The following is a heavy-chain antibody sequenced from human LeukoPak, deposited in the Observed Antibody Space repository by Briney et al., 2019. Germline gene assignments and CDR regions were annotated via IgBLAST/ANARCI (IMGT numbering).Heavy chain of an antibody. V-gene: IGHV4-59*01. Sequence: SETLSLTCTVSGGSISSYYWSWIRQPPGKGLEWIGYIYSRGLTRGSTNYNPSLKSRVTISVDTSKNQFSLKLSSVTAADTAVYYCARDQEYSGGYYRYFDYWGQGTLVTVSS. J-gene: IGHJ4*02. CDR3: ARDQEYSGGYYRYFDY. D-gene: IGHD1-26*01. CDR2: IYSRGLTRGST. CDR1: GGSISSYY.